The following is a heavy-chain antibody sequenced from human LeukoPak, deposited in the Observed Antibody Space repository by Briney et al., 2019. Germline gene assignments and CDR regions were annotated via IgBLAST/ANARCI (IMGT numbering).Heavy chain of an antibody. CDR3: ATYLLQPNYGGDCYSWGTFDY. CDR2: FDPEDGET. V-gene: IGHV1-24*01. J-gene: IGHJ4*02. Sequence: ASVKVSCKVSGYTLTELSMHWVRQAPGKGLEWMGGFDPEDGETIYAQKFQGRVTMTEDTSTDTAYMELSSLRSEDTAVYYCATYLLQPNYGGDCYSWGTFDYWGQGTLVTVSS. CDR1: GYTLTELS. D-gene: IGHD2-21*02.